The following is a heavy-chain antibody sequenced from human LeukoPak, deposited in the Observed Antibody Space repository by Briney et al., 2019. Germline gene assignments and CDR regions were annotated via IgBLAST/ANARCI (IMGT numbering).Heavy chain of an antibody. CDR3: ARESGIAAALDL. Sequence: PGGSLRLSCAASGFTFTSYSMNWVRQAPGKGLECVSSISSSSSYIFYTDSVKGRFTISRDNAKNTLYLQMNSLRAEDTAVYYCARESGIAAALDLWGQGTLVTVSS. J-gene: IGHJ5*02. D-gene: IGHD6-13*01. V-gene: IGHV3-21*01. CDR2: ISSSSSYI. CDR1: GFTFTSYS.